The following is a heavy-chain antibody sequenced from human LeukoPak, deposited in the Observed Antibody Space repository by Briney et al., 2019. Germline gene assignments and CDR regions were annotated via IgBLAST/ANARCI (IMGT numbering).Heavy chain of an antibody. V-gene: IGHV4-59*01. CDR1: GGSIRSYY. Sequence: SETLSLTCTVSGGSIRSYYWSWVRQPPGKGLEWIGYIYYSGSTAYSGSTDYNPSLKSRVTISVDTSKNQFSLKLSSVTAADTAVYYCARALNYYYYYMDVWGKGTTVTVSS. CDR3: ARALNYYYYYMDV. CDR2: IYYSGSTAYSGST. J-gene: IGHJ6*03.